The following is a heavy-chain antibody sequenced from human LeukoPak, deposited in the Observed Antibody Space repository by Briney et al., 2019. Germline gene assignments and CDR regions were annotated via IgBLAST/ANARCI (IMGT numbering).Heavy chain of an antibody. Sequence: SVKASCKASGGTFSSYAISWVRQAPGQGLEWMGGIIPILGTANYAQKFQGRVTITADKSTSTACMELSSLRSEDTAVYYCARENPPAFRAARRIGYYFDYWGQGTLVTVSS. CDR3: ARENPPAFRAARRIGYYFDY. CDR2: IIPILGTA. J-gene: IGHJ4*02. D-gene: IGHD6-6*01. V-gene: IGHV1-69*10. CDR1: GGTFSSYA.